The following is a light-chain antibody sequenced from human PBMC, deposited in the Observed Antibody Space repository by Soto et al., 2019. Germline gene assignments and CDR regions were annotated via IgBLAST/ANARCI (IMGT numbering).Light chain of an antibody. CDR2: GAS. J-gene: IGKJ2*01. CDR1: QSVNSNF. V-gene: IGKV3-20*01. CDR3: QQFGSSSYT. Sequence: EIVLTQSPDTLSLSPGERVTLSCRASQSVNSNFLSWYQQKPGQAPRLLIYGASSRAAGIPDTFSGSGSGTDFTLTISRLEPEDFAVYYCQQFGSSSYTFGQGTKLEI.